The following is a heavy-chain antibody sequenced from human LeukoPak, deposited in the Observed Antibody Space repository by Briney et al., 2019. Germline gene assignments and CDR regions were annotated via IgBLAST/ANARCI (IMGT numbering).Heavy chain of an antibody. V-gene: IGHV4-34*01. D-gene: IGHD3-3*01. J-gene: IGHJ6*02. CDR1: GGSFSGYY. CDR2: INHSGST. CDR3: ARVPFWSGYPIFDYYYYYGMDV. Sequence: SETLSLTCAVYGGSFSGYYWSWIRQPPGKGLEWVGEINHSGSTNYNPSLKSRVTISVDTSKNQFSLKLSSVTAADTAVYYCARVPFWSGYPIFDYYYYYGMDVWGQGTTVTVSS.